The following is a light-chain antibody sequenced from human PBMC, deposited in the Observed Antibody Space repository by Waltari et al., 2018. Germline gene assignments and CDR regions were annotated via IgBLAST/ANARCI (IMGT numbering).Light chain of an antibody. J-gene: IGKJ1*01. CDR3: QKYGSLPAT. CDR2: DAS. Sequence: EVVLTQSPGTLSLSPGEGATLPCRASQSVSRSLAWYQQKPGQAPRLPIYDASSRATGIPDRFSGSGSGTDFSLTISRLEPEDFAVYYCQKYGSLPATFGQGTKVEIK. V-gene: IGKV3-20*01. CDR1: QSVSRS.